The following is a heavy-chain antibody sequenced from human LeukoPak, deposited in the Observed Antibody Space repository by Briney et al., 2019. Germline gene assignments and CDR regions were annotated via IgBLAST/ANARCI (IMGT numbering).Heavy chain of an antibody. CDR1: GGSISSYY. V-gene: IGHV4-59*12. CDR3: ARTRRLGYCSGGSCYSGGFAG. CDR2: IYDSGST. Sequence: SETLPLTCTVSGGSISSYYWSWIRQPPGKGLEWIGYIYDSGSTNYNPSLKSRVTISVDTSKNQFSLKLSSVTAADTAVYYCARTRRLGYCSGGSCYSGGFAGWGQGTLGTVSS. D-gene: IGHD2-15*01. J-gene: IGHJ4*02.